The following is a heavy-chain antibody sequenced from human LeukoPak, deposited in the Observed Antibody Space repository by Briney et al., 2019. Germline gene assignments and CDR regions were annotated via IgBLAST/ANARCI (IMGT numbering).Heavy chain of an antibody. CDR2: IGGSGDST. D-gene: IGHD1-26*01. V-gene: IGHV3-23*01. CDR1: GFTFSSYG. CDR3: ARPKYSGSYYCDY. Sequence: GGSLRLSCAASGFTFSSYGVSWVRQAPGKGLEWVSAIGGSGDSTHYADSVKGRFTISRDNAENSLYLQMSSLRDEDTAVYYCARPKYSGSYYCDYWGQGTLVTVSS. J-gene: IGHJ4*02.